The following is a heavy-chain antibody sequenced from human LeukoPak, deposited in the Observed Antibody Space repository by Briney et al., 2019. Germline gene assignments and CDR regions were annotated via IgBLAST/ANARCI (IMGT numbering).Heavy chain of an antibody. J-gene: IGHJ6*02. Sequence: PGGSLRLSCAASGFTFTTYVMSWVRQAPGKGLEWVSSISGSGGNTYYADSVKGRFTISRDNSKNTLYLQMNSLRVEDTAVYYCAKGREMVRGVSRYYGMDVWGQGTTVTVSS. CDR3: AKGREMVRGVSRYYGMDV. V-gene: IGHV3-23*01. CDR2: ISGSGGNT. D-gene: IGHD3-10*01. CDR1: GFTFTTYV.